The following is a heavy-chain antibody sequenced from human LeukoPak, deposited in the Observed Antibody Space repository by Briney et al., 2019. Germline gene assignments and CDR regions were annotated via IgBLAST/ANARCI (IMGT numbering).Heavy chain of an antibody. CDR2: IYTSGST. J-gene: IGHJ6*03. V-gene: IGHV4-4*07. Sequence: SETLSLTCTVSVGSISSYYWSWIRQPARKGREWIWRIYTSGSTNYNPPPKSRDTTSVDTPKNQCSLKLSSLSPADPAVYYCARSMYRSSRGYYYYYMDVWGKGTTVTVCS. CDR3: ARSMYRSSRGYYYYYMDV. CDR1: VGSISSYY. D-gene: IGHD6-6*01.